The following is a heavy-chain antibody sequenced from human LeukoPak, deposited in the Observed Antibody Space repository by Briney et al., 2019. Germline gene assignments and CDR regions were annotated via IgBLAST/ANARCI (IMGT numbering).Heavy chain of an antibody. J-gene: IGHJ3*02. CDR3: ARDGRYSSGWSNAFDI. V-gene: IGHV1-69*13. CDR1: GGTFSSYA. D-gene: IGHD6-19*01. CDR2: IIPIFGTA. Sequence: SVKVSCKASGGTFSSYAISWVRQAPGQGLEWMGGIIPIFGTANYAQKFQGRVTITADESTSTAYMELSSLRSEDTAVYYCARDGRYSSGWSNAFDIWGQGTMVTVSS.